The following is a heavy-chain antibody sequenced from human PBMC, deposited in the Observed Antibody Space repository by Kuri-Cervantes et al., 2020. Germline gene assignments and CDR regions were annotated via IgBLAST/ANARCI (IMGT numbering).Heavy chain of an antibody. CDR3: ARDLDYYDSSGYISWFDP. CDR1: GGSFSSYY. V-gene: IGHV4-4*07. CDR2: IYTSGST. D-gene: IGHD3-22*01. J-gene: IGHJ5*02. Sequence: ESLKISCAVYGGSFSSYYWSWIRQPAGKGLEWIGRIYTSGSTNYNPSLKSRVTISVDTSKNQFSLKLSSVTAADTAVYYCARDLDYYDSSGYISWFDPWGQGTLVTVSS.